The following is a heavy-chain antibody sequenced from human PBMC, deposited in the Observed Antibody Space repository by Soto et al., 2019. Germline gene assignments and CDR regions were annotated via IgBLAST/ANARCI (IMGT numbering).Heavy chain of an antibody. D-gene: IGHD2-15*01. CDR3: ARARYCSGGSCYPFDY. CDR2: INAGNGNT. Sequence: QVQLVQSGAEVKKPGASVKVSCKASGYTFTSYAMHWVRQAPGQRLEWMGWINAGNGNTKYSQKFQGRVTITRDTSASTAYMELSSLRPEDTAVYSCARARYCSGGSCYPFDYWGQGTLVTVSS. V-gene: IGHV1-3*01. J-gene: IGHJ4*02. CDR1: GYTFTSYA.